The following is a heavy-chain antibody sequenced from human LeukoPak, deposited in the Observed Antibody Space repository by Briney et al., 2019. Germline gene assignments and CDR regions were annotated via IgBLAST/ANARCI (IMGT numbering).Heavy chain of an antibody. J-gene: IGHJ4*02. CDR1: GFSFSTYA. CDR3: VKGYLAVAGD. Sequence: PGGSLRLSCSASGFSFSTYAMHWVRQAPGKGLEFVSAISSSGDSTYYADSVKGRFTISRDNSKNTLYLQMSSLRAEDTAVYYCVKGYLAVAGDWGQGTLVTVSS. D-gene: IGHD6-19*01. CDR2: ISSSGDST. V-gene: IGHV3-64D*06.